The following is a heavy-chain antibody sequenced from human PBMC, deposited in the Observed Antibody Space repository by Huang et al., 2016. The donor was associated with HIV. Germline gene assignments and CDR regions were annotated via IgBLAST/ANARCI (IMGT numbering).Heavy chain of an antibody. V-gene: IGHV3-15*01. Sequence: EVQLVESGGGLVKPGGSLRLSCAASGFTFSKAWMSWVRQDPGKGLEWVGRIKSKTDGGTTDYTAPVKGRFTISRDDSRNTLYLQMNSLKTEDTAVYYCTTHLDYYDSSGYYFGNYWGQGTLVTVSS. CDR3: TTHLDYYDSSGYYFGNY. CDR1: GFTFSKAW. CDR2: IKSKTDGGTT. J-gene: IGHJ4*02. D-gene: IGHD3-22*01.